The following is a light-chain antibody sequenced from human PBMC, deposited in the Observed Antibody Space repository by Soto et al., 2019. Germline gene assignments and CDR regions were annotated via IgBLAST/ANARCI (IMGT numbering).Light chain of an antibody. CDR3: SSYTSSITLLCV. J-gene: IGLJ1*01. V-gene: IGLV2-14*03. Sequence: QSSLTQPASVSGSPGQSITISCTGTSSDVGGYNYVSWYQHHPGKAPKLIIYDVSNRPSGISNRFSGSKSGNTASLTIPGLQAEDEADYYCSSYTSSITLLCVFGTGTKVTVL. CDR2: DVS. CDR1: SSDVGGYNY.